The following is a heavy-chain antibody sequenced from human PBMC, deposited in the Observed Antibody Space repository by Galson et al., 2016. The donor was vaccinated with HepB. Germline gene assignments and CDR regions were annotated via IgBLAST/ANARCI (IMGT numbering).Heavy chain of an antibody. CDR3: TTDRRTMVRGVESYFDY. V-gene: IGHV3-15*01. D-gene: IGHD3-10*01. CDR1: GFTLNEAW. J-gene: IGHJ4*02. Sequence: SLRLSCATSGFTLNEAWMSWVRQAPGKGLEWVGRIKSKTDGGTTDYAAPVKGRFTISRDDSKNTLYLQMNSLKTEDTAMYYCTTDRRTMVRGVESYFDYWGQGTVVTVSS. CDR2: IKSKTDGGTT.